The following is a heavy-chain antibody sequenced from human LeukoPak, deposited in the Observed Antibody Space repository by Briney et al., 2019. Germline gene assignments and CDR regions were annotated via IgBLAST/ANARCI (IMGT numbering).Heavy chain of an antibody. D-gene: IGHD6-19*01. J-gene: IGHJ4*02. CDR1: GGSISSGSYY. Sequence: SQTLSLTCTVSGGSISSGSYYWNWIRQPAGKGLEWIGRIYNSGNTNYNPSLKSRVTISVDTSKNQFSLKLSSVTAADTAVYYCARYEAVAGVFDYWGQGTLVTVSS. V-gene: IGHV4-61*02. CDR3: ARYEAVAGVFDY. CDR2: IYNSGNT.